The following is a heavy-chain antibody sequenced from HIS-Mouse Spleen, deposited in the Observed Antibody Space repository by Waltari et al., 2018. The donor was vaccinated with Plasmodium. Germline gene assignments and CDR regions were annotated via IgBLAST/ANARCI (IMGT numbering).Heavy chain of an antibody. D-gene: IGHD6-6*01. Sequence: EVQLVESGGGLIQPGGSLRLSCAASGFTVSSNYMSWVRQAPGKGLEGVSGSYCGCSTDYADSVKGRFTISRENSKNTLYLQMNSLRAEDTAVYYCARGMKSSSSAFDIWGQGTMVTVSS. CDR1: GFTVSSNY. CDR2: SYCGCST. CDR3: ARGMKSSSSAFDI. J-gene: IGHJ3*02. V-gene: IGHV3-53*01.